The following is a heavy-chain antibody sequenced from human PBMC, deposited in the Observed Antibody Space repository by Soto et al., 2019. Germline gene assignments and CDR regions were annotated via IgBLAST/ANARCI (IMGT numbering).Heavy chain of an antibody. V-gene: IGHV1-18*01. CDR3: ARRQPYNSGYYIDS. J-gene: IGHJ4*02. D-gene: IGHD3-22*01. Sequence: QVQLVQSGAEVMKPGASVKVSCKASGYTFTSYGISWVRQARGQGLEWMGWVSAYTGKTDYAQELRGRDTRNTDTSTSTAYLELSSLRSDDTAVYYCARRQPYNSGYYIDSWGQGTLVTVSS. CDR2: VSAYTGKT. CDR1: GYTFTSYG.